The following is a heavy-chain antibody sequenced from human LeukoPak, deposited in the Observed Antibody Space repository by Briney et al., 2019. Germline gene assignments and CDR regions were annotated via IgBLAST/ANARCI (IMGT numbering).Heavy chain of an antibody. CDR2: INHSGST. Sequence: SETLSLTCAVYGGSFSGYYWSWIRQPPGKGLEWIGEINHSGSTNYNPSLKSRVTISVDTSKNQFSLKLSSVTAADTAVYYCARDPNWGLRYWYFDLWGRGTVVTVSS. D-gene: IGHD7-27*01. CDR3: ARDPNWGLRYWYFDL. V-gene: IGHV4-34*01. J-gene: IGHJ2*01. CDR1: GGSFSGYY.